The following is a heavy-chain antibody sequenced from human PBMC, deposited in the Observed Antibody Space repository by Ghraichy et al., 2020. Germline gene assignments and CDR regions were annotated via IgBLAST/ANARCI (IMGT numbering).Heavy chain of an antibody. CDR2: IAPGGRNT. V-gene: IGHV3-23*01. Sequence: GESLNISCAASGFSFTSFPMAWVRWAPGKGLEWVSTIAPGGRNTYYADSVKGRFTISRDNSKNTLSLQLNSLRADDTALYYCAKGSGSSYCDSWGQGTLVTVSS. CDR3: AKGSGSSYCDS. J-gene: IGHJ4*02. CDR1: GFSFTSFP. D-gene: IGHD5-18*01.